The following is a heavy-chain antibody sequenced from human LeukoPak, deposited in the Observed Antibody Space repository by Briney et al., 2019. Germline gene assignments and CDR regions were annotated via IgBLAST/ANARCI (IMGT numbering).Heavy chain of an antibody. V-gene: IGHV3-48*03. CDR2: IGGGTI. CDR3: ARMWELRAGGLGDYFFYGMDV. D-gene: IGHD1-26*01. J-gene: IGHJ6*02. Sequence: PGGSLRLSCAASGFTLSNYEMNWVRQAPGKGLECVSYIGGGTIYYADSVKGRLTISRDNAKNSLYLQMNSLRVEDTAIYYCARMWELRAGGLGDYFFYGMDVWGQGTTVTVSS. CDR1: GFTLSNYE.